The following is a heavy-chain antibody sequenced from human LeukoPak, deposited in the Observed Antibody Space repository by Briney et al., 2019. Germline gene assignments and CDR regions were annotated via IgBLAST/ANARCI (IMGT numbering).Heavy chain of an antibody. CDR3: ARQQGDY. V-gene: IGHV4-59*01. CDR1: GGSISSYY. J-gene: IGHJ4*02. D-gene: IGHD6-13*01. Sequence: SETLSLTCAVSGGSISSYYWSWIRQPPGKGLEWIGYIYYSGSTNYNPSLKSRVTISVDTSKNQFSLKLSSVTAADTAVYYCARQQGDYWGQGTLVTVSS. CDR2: IYYSGST.